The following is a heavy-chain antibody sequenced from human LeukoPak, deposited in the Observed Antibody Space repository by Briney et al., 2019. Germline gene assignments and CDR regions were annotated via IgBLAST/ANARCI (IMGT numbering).Heavy chain of an antibody. CDR2: IYYSGST. V-gene: IGHV4-39*01. J-gene: IGHJ4*02. CDR1: DGTISNSNCE. CDR3: ARLAIVGATTGNLDY. D-gene: IGHD1-26*01. Sequence: KPSETLSLTCTESDGTISNSNCEWIWMGQPPVKRLEWIGSIYYSGSTYYNPSLKSRVTISVDTSKNQFSLKLSSVPAADTAVYFCARLAIVGATTGNLDYWGQGTLVTVSS.